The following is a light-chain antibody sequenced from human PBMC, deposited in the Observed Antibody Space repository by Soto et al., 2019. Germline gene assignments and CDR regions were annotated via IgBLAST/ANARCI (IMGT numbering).Light chain of an antibody. V-gene: IGKV3-15*01. CDR3: QQYDNWPLT. Sequence: EIVMTQSPATLSVSPGERATLSCRASQSISSNLAWYRQKPGQAPRLLIYDASTRATGIPARFSGSGSGTEFTLTISSLQSEDFAVYYCQQYDNWPLTFGGGTKVETK. J-gene: IGKJ4*01. CDR1: QSISSN. CDR2: DAS.